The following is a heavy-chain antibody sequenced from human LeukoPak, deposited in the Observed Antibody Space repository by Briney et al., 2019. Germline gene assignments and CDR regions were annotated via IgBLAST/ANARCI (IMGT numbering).Heavy chain of an antibody. Sequence: GGSLRLSCAASGFTFSSYSMNWVRQAPGKGLEWVSSISSSSSYIYYADSVKGRFTISRDNAKNSLYLQMNSLRAEDTAVYYCARAAMVRGVIREGYFDYWGQGTLVTVSS. V-gene: IGHV3-21*01. CDR3: ARAAMVRGVIREGYFDY. CDR1: GFTFSSYS. CDR2: ISSSSSYI. J-gene: IGHJ4*02. D-gene: IGHD3-10*01.